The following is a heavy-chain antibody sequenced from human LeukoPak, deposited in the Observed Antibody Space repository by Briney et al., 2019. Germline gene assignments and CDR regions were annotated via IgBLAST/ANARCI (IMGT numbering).Heavy chain of an antibody. CDR3: ARALEPHGDFGFHY. Sequence: AGSLRLSCAASGFTFSSYTMNWVRQPPGKGLGWVSSISSSSSYIFYADSVKALFTISRDNAKNSLYLQMNSLRAEDTAVYYCARALEPHGDFGFHYWGQGTLVTVSS. J-gene: IGHJ4*02. V-gene: IGHV3-21*01. D-gene: IGHD4-17*01. CDR1: GFTFSSYT. CDR2: ISSSSSYI.